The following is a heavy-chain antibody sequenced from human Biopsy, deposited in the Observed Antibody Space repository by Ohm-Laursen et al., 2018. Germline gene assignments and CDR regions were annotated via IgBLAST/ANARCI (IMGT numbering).Heavy chain of an antibody. Sequence: TLSLTCTVSGFSIGSGYYWGWIRQPPGKGLEWIGSVYDSGKSYYNPSLKSRVTISVDVSKNQFSLKLSSVTAADTAVYYCARDRFDLLTPNWFDPWGQGTLVTVSS. CDR3: ARDRFDLLTPNWFDP. D-gene: IGHD3-9*01. V-gene: IGHV4-38-2*02. CDR2: VYDSGKS. J-gene: IGHJ5*02. CDR1: GFSIGSGYY.